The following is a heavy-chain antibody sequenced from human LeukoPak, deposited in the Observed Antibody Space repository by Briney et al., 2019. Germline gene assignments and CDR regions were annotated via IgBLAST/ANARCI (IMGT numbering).Heavy chain of an antibody. CDR3: ARDGVVAARDYYYYYMDV. J-gene: IGHJ6*03. CDR1: GFTFDDYG. D-gene: IGHD2-15*01. V-gene: IGHV3-20*04. CDR2: INWNGGST. Sequence: GGSLRLSCAASGFTFDDYGMSWVRQAPGKGLEGVSCINWNGGSTGYADSVKGRFTISRDNAKNSLYLQMNSLRAEDTALYYCARDGVVAARDYYYYYMDVWGKGTTVTVSS.